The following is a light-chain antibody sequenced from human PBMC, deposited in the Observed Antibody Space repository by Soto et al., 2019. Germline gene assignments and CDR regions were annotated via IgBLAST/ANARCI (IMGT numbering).Light chain of an antibody. CDR3: QQYGSSPWT. J-gene: IGKJ1*01. Sequence: EIVLTQSPGTLSLSPGERATLSCRASQSISRYLAWYQQKPGQAPRLLIQGASSRATGIPDRFSGSGSGTDFTLTISRLEPEDFAVYYCQQYGSSPWTFGQGTKVEIK. CDR2: GAS. CDR1: QSISRY. V-gene: IGKV3-20*01.